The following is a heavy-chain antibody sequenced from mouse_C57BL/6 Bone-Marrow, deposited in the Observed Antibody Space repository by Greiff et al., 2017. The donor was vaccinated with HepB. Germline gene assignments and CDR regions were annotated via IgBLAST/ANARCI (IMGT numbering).Heavy chain of an antibody. CDR2: IYPRSGNT. J-gene: IGHJ1*03. CDR3: AEEYYDDSYEDWDFDD. D-gene: IGHD1-1*01. V-gene: IGHV1-81*01. Sequence: VQLQQSGAELARPGASVKLSCKASGYTFTSYGISWVKQRTGQGLEWIGEIYPRSGNTYYNEKFKGKATLTADKSSSTAYMELRSLAFEDSAVYVCAEEYYDDSYEDWDFDDWGKGTTVTVSS. CDR1: GYTFTSYG.